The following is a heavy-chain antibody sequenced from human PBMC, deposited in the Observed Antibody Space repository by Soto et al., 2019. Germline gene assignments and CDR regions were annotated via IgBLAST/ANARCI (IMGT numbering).Heavy chain of an antibody. CDR1: VFTFSNNG. CDR2: ISGSGRNT. V-gene: IGHV3-23*01. D-gene: IGHD3-3*01. Sequence: PWWSLRLSCSTSVFTFSNNGMSWFRQAPGKGLDWVSGISGSGRNTYYADSVKGRFTISRDNFKNMLYLQMNSLRAEDTAVYYCAKHDFWTLYNTGLDSWGQGTLVTVSS. CDR3: AKHDFWTLYNTGLDS. J-gene: IGHJ4*02.